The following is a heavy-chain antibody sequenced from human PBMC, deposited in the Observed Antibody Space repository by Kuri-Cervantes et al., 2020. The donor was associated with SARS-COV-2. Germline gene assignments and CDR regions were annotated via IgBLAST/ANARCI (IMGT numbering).Heavy chain of an antibody. Sequence: GGSLRLSCAASGFTFSSYAMSWVRQAPGKGLEWVSAISGSGGSTYYADSVKGRFTISRDNSKNTLYLQMNSLRAEDTAVYYCAKEQRRWVRLLNDAFDIWGQGTMVTVSS. V-gene: IGHV3-23*01. J-gene: IGHJ3*02. CDR2: ISGSGGST. D-gene: IGHD1-26*01. CDR3: AKEQRRWVRLLNDAFDI. CDR1: GFTFSSYA.